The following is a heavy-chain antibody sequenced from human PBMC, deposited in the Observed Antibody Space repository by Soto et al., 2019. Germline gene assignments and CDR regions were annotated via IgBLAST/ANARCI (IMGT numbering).Heavy chain of an antibody. CDR3: ARGRASGSYYLLDY. CDR1: GNTFTSYD. Sequence: ASVKVSCKASGNTFTSYDINWGRQAPGHGLEWMGWINPNSGNIGYAQKFQGRVTMTRDTAIRTGYMEVSRLRSDDTAVYYCARGRASGSYYLLDYWGQGTLVTVSS. CDR2: INPNSGNI. V-gene: IGHV1-8*01. D-gene: IGHD3-10*01. J-gene: IGHJ4*02.